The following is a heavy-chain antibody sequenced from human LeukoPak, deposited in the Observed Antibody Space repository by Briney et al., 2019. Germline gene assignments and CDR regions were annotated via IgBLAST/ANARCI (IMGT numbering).Heavy chain of an antibody. D-gene: IGHD6-19*01. CDR2: ISYDGSNK. Sequence: GGSLRLSCAASGFTFDSSGMHWVRQAPGKGLEWVAVISYDGSNKYYADSVKGRFTISRDNSKNTLYLQMNSLRAEDTAVYYCAKEVHSSGWYFRDGMDVWGQGTTVTVSS. CDR1: GFTFDSSG. CDR3: AKEVHSSGWYFRDGMDV. J-gene: IGHJ6*02. V-gene: IGHV3-30*18.